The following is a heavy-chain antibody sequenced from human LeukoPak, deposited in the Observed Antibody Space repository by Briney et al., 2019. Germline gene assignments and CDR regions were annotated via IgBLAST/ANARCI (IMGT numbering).Heavy chain of an antibody. Sequence: PSETLSLTCAVYGGSFSGYYWSWIRQAPGKGLEWIGEINHSGSTNYNPSLKSRVTISVDTSKNQFSLKLSSVTAADTAVYYCARGSDRFWSGFPRGYYYMDVWGKGTTVTVSS. J-gene: IGHJ6*03. D-gene: IGHD3-3*01. V-gene: IGHV4-34*01. CDR2: INHSGST. CDR3: ARGSDRFWSGFPRGYYYMDV. CDR1: GGSFSGYY.